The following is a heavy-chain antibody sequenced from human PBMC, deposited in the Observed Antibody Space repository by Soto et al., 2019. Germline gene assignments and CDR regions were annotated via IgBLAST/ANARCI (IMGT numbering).Heavy chain of an antibody. J-gene: IGHJ4*02. V-gene: IGHV3-30*03. CDR3: ASQDYDFWSGYPF. D-gene: IGHD3-3*01. CDR1: GFTFSSYG. Sequence: GGSLRLSCAASGFTFSSYGMHWVRQAPGKGLEWVAVISYDGSNKYYADSVKGRFTISRDNAKNSLYLQMNSLRAEDTAVYYCASQDYDFWSGYPFWGRGTLVTVSS. CDR2: ISYDGSNK.